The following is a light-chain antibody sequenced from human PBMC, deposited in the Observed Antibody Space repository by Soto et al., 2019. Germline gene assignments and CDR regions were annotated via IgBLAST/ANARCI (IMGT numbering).Light chain of an antibody. CDR3: GTWDSSLSAHYV. Sequence: QSMLTQPPSVSAAPGEKVTISFSGSISNIGNNYVSWYQQLPGTAPKLLIYDNNKRPSGIPDRFYGYKSGTSATLGITGLQTGDEADYYCGTWDSSLSAHYVFGTGTKVPVL. CDR1: ISNIGNNY. CDR2: DNN. J-gene: IGLJ1*01. V-gene: IGLV1-51*01.